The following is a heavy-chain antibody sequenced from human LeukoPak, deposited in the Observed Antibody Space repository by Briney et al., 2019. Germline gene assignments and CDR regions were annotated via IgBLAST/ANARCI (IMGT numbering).Heavy chain of an antibody. CDR1: GVSISSSNSY. CDR2: VYHGGSS. D-gene: IGHD6-13*01. V-gene: IGHV4-39*07. CDR3: ARGLSLYSSSWAAYYYYMDV. J-gene: IGHJ6*03. Sequence: SETLSLTCTVSGVSISSSNSYWGWIRQPPGKGLEWIGNVYHGGSSYYNPSLKSRVTISVDTSKNQFSLKLSSVTAADTAVYYCARGLSLYSSSWAAYYYYMDVWGKGTTVTVSS.